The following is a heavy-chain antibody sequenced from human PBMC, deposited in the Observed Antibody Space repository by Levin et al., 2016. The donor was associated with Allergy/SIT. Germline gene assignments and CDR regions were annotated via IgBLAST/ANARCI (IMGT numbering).Heavy chain of an antibody. CDR1: GFTFSSYG. V-gene: IGHV3-23*01. Sequence: GESLKISCAASGFTFSSYGMSWVRQAPGKGLEWVSAISGSGSSTDYADSVKGRFTISRDNAKNTLYLQMNSLRAEDTAIYYCARAVPDSRGWARRFDPWGQGTLVTVSS. CDR3: ARAVPDSRGWARRFDP. CDR2: ISGSGSST. D-gene: IGHD6-25*01. J-gene: IGHJ5*02.